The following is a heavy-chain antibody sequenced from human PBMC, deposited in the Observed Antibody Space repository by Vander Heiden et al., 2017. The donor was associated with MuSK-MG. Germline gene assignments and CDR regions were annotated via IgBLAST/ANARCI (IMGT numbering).Heavy chain of an antibody. D-gene: IGHD3-10*01. CDR3: ASLRSLDYRDV. Sequence: QEELVESGGGVVQPGGSLTLSCTTSGFTFSDYRMNWVRRAPGKGLEWVAVIWDDGSDHFYADYVKGRFTIDSDNSKNTLSLQMNSLRVDDTGIDYGASLRSLDYRDVWGKGPTVIVSS. J-gene: IGHJ6*03. V-gene: IGHV3-33*04. CDR2: IWDDGSDH. CDR1: GFTFSDYR.